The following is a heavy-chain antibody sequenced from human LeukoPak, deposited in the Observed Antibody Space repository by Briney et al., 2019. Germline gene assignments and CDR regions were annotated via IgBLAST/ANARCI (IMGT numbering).Heavy chain of an antibody. V-gene: IGHV1-8*01. CDR3: ARAGGYCGRISCPYYFDY. J-gene: IGHJ4*02. D-gene: IGHD2-15*01. CDR1: GYTFTSYD. CDR2: MNPNSGNT. Sequence: GASVKVSCKASGYTFTSYDINWVRQATGQGLEWMGWMNPNSGNTGYAQKFQGRVTMTRNTSISTAYMELSSLRSEDTAVYYCARAGGYCGRISCPYYFDYWGQGSPVAVSS.